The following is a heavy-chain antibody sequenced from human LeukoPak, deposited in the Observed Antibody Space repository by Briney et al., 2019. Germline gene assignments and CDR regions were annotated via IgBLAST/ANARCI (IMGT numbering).Heavy chain of an antibody. J-gene: IGHJ4*02. V-gene: IGHV3-72*01. D-gene: IGHD1-7*01. CDR3: VTGTAVFDY. CDR1: GFTFSDHY. Sequence: GGSLRLSCAAPGFTFSDHYMDWVRQAPGKGLEWVARTRSKANRYTTEYAASVKGRFSISRDDSKSSLYLQMSSLKTDDTAVYYCVTGTAVFDYWGQGTLVSVTS. CDR2: TRSKANRYTT.